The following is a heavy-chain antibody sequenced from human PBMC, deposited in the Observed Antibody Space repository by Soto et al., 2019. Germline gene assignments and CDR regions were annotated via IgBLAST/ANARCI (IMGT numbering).Heavy chain of an antibody. Sequence: GGSLRLSCAASGFTFSSYAMSWVRQAPGKGLEWVSAISGSGGSTYYADPVKGRFTISRDNSKNTLYLQMNSLRAEDTAVYYCAKITVTYYYDSSGPGSGGAFDIWGQGTMVTVSS. CDR2: ISGSGGST. D-gene: IGHD3-22*01. V-gene: IGHV3-23*01. CDR3: AKITVTYYYDSSGPGSGGAFDI. J-gene: IGHJ3*02. CDR1: GFTFSSYA.